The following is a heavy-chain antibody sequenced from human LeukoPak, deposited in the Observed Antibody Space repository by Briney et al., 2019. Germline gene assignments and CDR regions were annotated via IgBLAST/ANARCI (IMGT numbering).Heavy chain of an antibody. CDR1: RFTFSSYS. Sequence: GGSLRLSCAASRFTFSSYSMNWVRQAPGKGLEWVSSISSSGSYIYYADSVKGRFTISRDNAKNSLYLQMNSLRAEDTAVYYCARAPLSFWLLLAPWGQGTLVTVSS. CDR2: ISSSGSYI. CDR3: ARAPLSFWLLLAP. V-gene: IGHV3-21*01. D-gene: IGHD2-15*01. J-gene: IGHJ5*02.